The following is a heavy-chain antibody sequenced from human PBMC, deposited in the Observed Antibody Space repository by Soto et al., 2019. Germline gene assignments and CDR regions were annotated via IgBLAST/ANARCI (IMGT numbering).Heavy chain of an antibody. D-gene: IGHD6-13*01. J-gene: IGHJ5*02. CDR1: GYNFIGYH. CDR2: INPSGGST. Sequence: GASVKVSCKASGYNFIGYHMHWVRQAPGQGLEWMGIINPSGGSTNHAQKFQGRVTMTRDTSTSTFYMELNSLRSDDTAVYYCARDNSIAAAGSWWFDPWGQGTLVTV. V-gene: IGHV1-46*01. CDR3: ARDNSIAAAGSWWFDP.